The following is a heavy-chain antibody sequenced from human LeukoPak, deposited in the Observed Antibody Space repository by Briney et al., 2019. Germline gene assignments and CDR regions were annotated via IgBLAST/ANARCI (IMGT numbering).Heavy chain of an antibody. V-gene: IGHV3-30*04. CDR1: GFAFSSYV. CDR3: AKGGSPSCYSSSGY. D-gene: IGHD2-2*01. J-gene: IGHJ4*02. CDR2: ISHDASNE. Sequence: GGSLRLSCAASGFAFSSYVMHWVRQAPGKGLEWVAVISHDASNEYYVDSVKGRFTISRDNSKNTLYLQMNSLRGEDTAVYYCAKGGSPSCYSSSGYWGQGTLVTVSS.